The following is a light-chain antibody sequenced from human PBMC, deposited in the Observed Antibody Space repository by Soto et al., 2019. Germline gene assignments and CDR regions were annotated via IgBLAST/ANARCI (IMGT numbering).Light chain of an antibody. CDR1: QSVSKNY. V-gene: IGKV3-20*01. Sequence: EIVLPQSPGTLSLSPGARATLSCRASQSVSKNYLAWYQQKPGQAPRLLIYGASNRATGIPDRFIGSGSGTDFTLTISRLEPEDFAVDDCQQYGSSGTFGQGTKVDIK. J-gene: IGKJ1*01. CDR2: GAS. CDR3: QQYGSSGT.